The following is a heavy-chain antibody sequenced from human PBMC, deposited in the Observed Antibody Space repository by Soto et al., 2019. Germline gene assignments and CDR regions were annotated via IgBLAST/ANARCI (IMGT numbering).Heavy chain of an antibody. V-gene: IGHV1-69*06. J-gene: IGHJ3*02. CDR1: GGTFSSYA. D-gene: IGHD3-10*02. CDR2: IIPIVGTA. Sequence: QVQLVQSGAEVKKPGSSVKVSCKASGGTFSSYAISWVRQAPGQGLEWMGGIIPIVGTANYAQKFQGRGTITADKSTSTAYMELSSLRSEDTAVYYCARRATMCRDAFAIWGQGTMVTVSS. CDR3: ARRATMCRDAFAI.